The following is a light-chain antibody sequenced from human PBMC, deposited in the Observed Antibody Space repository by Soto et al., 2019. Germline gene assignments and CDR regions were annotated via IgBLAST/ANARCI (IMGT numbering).Light chain of an antibody. CDR3: LQHNTYPRT. CDR2: GAV. CDR1: QSLSSNS. V-gene: IGKV3-20*02. J-gene: IGKJ1*01. Sequence: EVVLTPSPGTLSLSPGESAPLSCRASQSLSSNSLAWYQQKPGQAPRLLIYGAVNRATDIPSRFSGSGSGTDFTLTISSLQPEDFATYYCLQHNTYPRTFGQGTKV.